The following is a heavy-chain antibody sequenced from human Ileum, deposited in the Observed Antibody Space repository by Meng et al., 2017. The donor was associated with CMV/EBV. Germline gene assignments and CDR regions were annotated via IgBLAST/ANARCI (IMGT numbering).Heavy chain of an antibody. V-gene: IGHV4-30-4*01. D-gene: IGHD3-16*01. CDR1: GDFIRGGGFY. J-gene: IGHJ5*02. CDR2: IYFSGST. CDR3: ARGPGGDWFDP. Sequence: QVQLQASGPGLVKPSQTLSLTCAVSGDFIRGGGFYWTWIRQPPGKALEWIGYIYFSGSTYYNPSLKSRVTISVDTAKNQFSLNLNSVTAADTAVYYCARGPGGDWFDPWGQGTLVTVSS.